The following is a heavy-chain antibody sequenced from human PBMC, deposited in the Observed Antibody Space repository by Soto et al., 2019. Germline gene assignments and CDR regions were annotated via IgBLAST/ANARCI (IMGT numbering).Heavy chain of an antibody. CDR3: AKDTNYRKQLGRGDRGY. Sequence: PGGSLRLSCAASGFTFSSYAMSWVRQAPGKGLEWVSAISGSGGSTYYADSVKGRFTISRDNSKDTLYLQMNSLRAEDTAVYYCAKDTNYRKQLGRGDRGYWGQGTLVTVSS. CDR1: GFTFSSYA. D-gene: IGHD6-6*01. CDR2: ISGSGGST. J-gene: IGHJ4*02. V-gene: IGHV3-23*01.